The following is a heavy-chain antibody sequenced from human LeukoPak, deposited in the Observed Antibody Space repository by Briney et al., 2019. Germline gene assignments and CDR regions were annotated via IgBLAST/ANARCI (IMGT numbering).Heavy chain of an antibody. CDR2: IYYSGST. Sequence: SETLSLTCTVSGGSLSSGDYYWSWIRQPPGKGLEWIGYIYYSGSTYYNPSLKSRVTISVDTSKNQFSLKLSSVTAADTAVYYCARGEPAEDYFDYWGQGTLVTVSS. CDR1: GGSLSSGDYY. D-gene: IGHD1-14*01. CDR3: ARGEPAEDYFDY. J-gene: IGHJ4*02. V-gene: IGHV4-30-4*01.